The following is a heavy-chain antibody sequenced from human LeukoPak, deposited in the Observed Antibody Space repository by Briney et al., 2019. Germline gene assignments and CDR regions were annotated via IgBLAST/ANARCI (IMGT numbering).Heavy chain of an antibody. CDR2: ISWNSGSL. Sequence: GGSLRLSCAASGFIFDDDAMHWVRPAPGKGLERVSGISWNSGSLAYADSVKRRFTISRDNAKNSLYLQMGSLRTEDTALYYCARGLGGDQGYFDLWGRGTLATVSS. J-gene: IGHJ2*01. D-gene: IGHD3-10*01. V-gene: IGHV3-9*01. CDR3: ARGLGGDQGYFDL. CDR1: GFIFDDDA.